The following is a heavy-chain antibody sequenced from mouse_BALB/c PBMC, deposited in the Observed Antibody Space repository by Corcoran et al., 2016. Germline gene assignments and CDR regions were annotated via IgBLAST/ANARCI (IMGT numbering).Heavy chain of an antibody. Sequence: EVQLQQSGADLVKPGASVKLSCTASGFNIKDTYMHWVKQRPEQGLEWIGRIDPANGNTKYDPKFQGKATITADISSNTAYLQLSSLTSEDTAVYYCARWDWYFDVWGAGTTVTVSS. CDR1: GFNIKDTY. CDR3: ARWDWYFDV. CDR2: IDPANGNT. V-gene: IGHV14-3*02. J-gene: IGHJ1*01.